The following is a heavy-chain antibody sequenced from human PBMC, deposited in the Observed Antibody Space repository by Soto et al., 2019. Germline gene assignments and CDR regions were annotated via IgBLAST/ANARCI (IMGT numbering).Heavy chain of an antibody. J-gene: IGHJ4*02. Sequence: SEPLSLTCTVSGGSISSSSYYWVWIRQPPVKGLEWIGSIYYSGSTYYNPSLKSRFTISVDTSKNQFSLKLSSVTAAYTAVYYCARQVSYGDYRDDYWGQGTLVTVSS. CDR1: GGSISSSSYY. CDR2: IYYSGST. V-gene: IGHV4-39*01. D-gene: IGHD4-17*01. CDR3: ARQVSYGDYRDDY.